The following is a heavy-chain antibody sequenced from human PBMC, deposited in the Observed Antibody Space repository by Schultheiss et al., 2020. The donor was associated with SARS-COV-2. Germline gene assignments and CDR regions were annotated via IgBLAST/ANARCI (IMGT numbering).Heavy chain of an antibody. J-gene: IGHJ4*02. CDR2: IYYSGST. V-gene: IGHV4-59*12. Sequence: SETLSLTCAVYGGSFSGYYWSWIRQPPEKGLEWIGYIYYSGSTNYNPSLKSRVTISVDTSKNQFSLKLSSVTAADTAVYYCARPEHHYYDSSGYYYAWGQGTLVTVSS. CDR3: ARPEHHYYDSSGYYYA. CDR1: GGSFSGYY. D-gene: IGHD3-22*01.